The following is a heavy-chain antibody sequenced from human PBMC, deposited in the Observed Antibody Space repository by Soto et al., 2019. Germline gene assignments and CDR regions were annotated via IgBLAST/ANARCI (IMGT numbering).Heavy chain of an antibody. CDR1: GFTFNNYA. CDR3: TKAFSLTLYTFDY. J-gene: IGHJ4*02. CDR2: ISNTGGST. Sequence: GGSLRLSCAASGFTFNNYAVSWGRQAPGKGLEWVSGISNTGGSTYYAESVKGRFTISRDNSKNTLFLQMDSLRAGDTAVYYCTKAFSLTLYTFDYWGQGTLVPVSS. V-gene: IGHV3-23*01. D-gene: IGHD2-2*02.